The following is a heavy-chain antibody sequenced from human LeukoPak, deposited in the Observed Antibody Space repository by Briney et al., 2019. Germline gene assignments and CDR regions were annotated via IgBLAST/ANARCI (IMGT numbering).Heavy chain of an antibody. V-gene: IGHV3-72*01. CDR2: TRNKANSYTT. CDR1: GFTFSDHY. CDR3: ARDFDY. Sequence: GGSLRLSCAASGFTFSDHYMDWVRQAPGKGLEWVGRTRNKANSYTTEYAASVKGRFTISRDDSKNSLYLQMNSLKIEDTAVYYCARDFDYWGQGTLVTVSS. J-gene: IGHJ4*02.